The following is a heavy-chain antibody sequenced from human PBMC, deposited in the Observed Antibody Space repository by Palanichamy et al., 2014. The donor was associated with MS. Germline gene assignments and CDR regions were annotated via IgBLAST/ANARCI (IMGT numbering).Heavy chain of an antibody. CDR1: GFTFSSYW. CDR2: IKQDGSEK. D-gene: IGHD1-26*01. Sequence: GGSLRLSCAASGFTFSSYWMSWVRQASGKGLEWVAKIKQDGSEKYYVDSVKGRFTISRDNAKNSLFLQMNSLRAEDTAIYYCARMREGHYFDYWGQGTLVTVSS. J-gene: IGHJ4*02. V-gene: IGHV3-7*01. CDR3: ARMREGHYFDY.